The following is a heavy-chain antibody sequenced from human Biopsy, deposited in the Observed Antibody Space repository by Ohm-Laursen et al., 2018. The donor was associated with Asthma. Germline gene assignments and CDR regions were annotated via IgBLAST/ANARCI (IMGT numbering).Heavy chain of an antibody. J-gene: IGHJ4*02. V-gene: IGHV4-31*03. Sequence: TLSLTCIVSYGSITSGGYYWTWIRQHPGKGLEWIGFIYYSGSTYYNPSLKSRVSISIDTSKNQFSLKLSSVTAADTAVYYCARAQDYYDSSGYYRSFDYWGQGTLVTVSS. CDR2: IYYSGST. CDR3: ARAQDYYDSSGYYRSFDY. CDR1: YGSITSGGYY. D-gene: IGHD3-22*01.